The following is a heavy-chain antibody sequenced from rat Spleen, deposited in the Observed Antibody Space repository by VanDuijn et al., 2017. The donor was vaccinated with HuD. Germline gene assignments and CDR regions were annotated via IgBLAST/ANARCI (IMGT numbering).Heavy chain of an antibody. J-gene: IGHJ2*01. CDR2: ISSGGHT. CDR3: AREGIGTTTDY. V-gene: IGHV2S12*01. Sequence: QVQLKESGPGLVQPSQTLSLTCTVSGFSLTNNGVSWVRQPPGKGLEWIGTISSGGHTYFDSALKSRLSISKDTSKSQVFLKMNSLQTEDTATYYCAREGIGTTTDYWGQGVMVTVSS. D-gene: IGHD1-5*01. CDR1: GFSLTNNG.